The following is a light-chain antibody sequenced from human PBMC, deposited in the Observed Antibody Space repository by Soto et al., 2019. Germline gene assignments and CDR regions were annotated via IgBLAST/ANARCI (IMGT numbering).Light chain of an antibody. CDR3: QSYDSSLRVV. CDR2: GNS. CDR1: SCNIGGGFD. J-gene: IGLJ2*01. Sequence: QSVLTQPPSVSGAPGQRVTISCTGSSCNIGGGFDVHWYQQLPGTAPQLLIYGNSKRPSGVPDRFSGSKSGTSASLAITELEAEDEADYYCQSYDSSLRVVFGGGTKLTVL. V-gene: IGLV1-40*01.